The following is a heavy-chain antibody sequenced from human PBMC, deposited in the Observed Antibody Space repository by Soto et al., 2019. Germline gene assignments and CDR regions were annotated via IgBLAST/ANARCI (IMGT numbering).Heavy chain of an antibody. V-gene: IGHV3-74*01. J-gene: IGHJ4*02. Sequence: EVQLVESGGDLVQRGGSLRLSCAASGFPFSSYWMHWVRHAPGKGLDWVARISGDGVTTYYADSVTGRFTVSRDNAKNTLSMQISGLRAEDTALYYGAREYYGLVTGYYTDYWGQGTLGSESS. D-gene: IGHD2-21*02. CDR2: ISGDGVTT. CDR3: AREYYGLVTGYYTDY. CDR1: GFPFSSYW.